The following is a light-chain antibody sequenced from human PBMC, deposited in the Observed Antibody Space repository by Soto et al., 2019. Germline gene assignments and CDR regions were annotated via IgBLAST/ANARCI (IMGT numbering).Light chain of an antibody. CDR3: QQTNTFLPLT. J-gene: IGKJ4*02. CDR1: QGISNW. Sequence: DIQMTQPPSSVSASVGDRVTITCRASQGISNWLAWYQQQPGKAPKLLIYGASSLQSGAPSRFSGGGSGTHFTLIISSLQPEDFATYYCQQTNTFLPLTFGGGTKVEI. V-gene: IGKV1-12*01. CDR2: GAS.